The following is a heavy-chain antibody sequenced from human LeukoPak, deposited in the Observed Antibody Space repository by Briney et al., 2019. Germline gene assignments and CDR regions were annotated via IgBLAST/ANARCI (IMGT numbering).Heavy chain of an antibody. Sequence: SETLSLTCTVSGGSISSYYWSWIRQPPGKGLEWIGYIYYSGSTNYNPSLKSRVTISVDTSKNQFSLKLSSVTAADTAVYYCAKYVNWGSWKWYSDLWGRGTLVAVST. V-gene: IGHV4-59*01. D-gene: IGHD3-16*01. CDR2: IYYSGST. J-gene: IGHJ2*01. CDR1: GGSISSYY. CDR3: AKYVNWGSWKWYSDL.